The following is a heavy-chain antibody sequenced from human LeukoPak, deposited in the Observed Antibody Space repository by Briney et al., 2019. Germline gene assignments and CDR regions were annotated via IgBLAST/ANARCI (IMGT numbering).Heavy chain of an antibody. Sequence: GASVKVSCKASGYTFTSYGISWVRQAPGQGLEWMGWISAYNGNTNYAQKLQGRVTMTTDTSTSTAYMELRSLRSDDTAVYYCARENTIFGVVISSAFDIWGQGTKVTVSS. CDR3: ARENTIFGVVISSAFDI. CDR2: ISAYNGNT. V-gene: IGHV1-18*01. J-gene: IGHJ3*02. CDR1: GYTFTSYG. D-gene: IGHD3-3*01.